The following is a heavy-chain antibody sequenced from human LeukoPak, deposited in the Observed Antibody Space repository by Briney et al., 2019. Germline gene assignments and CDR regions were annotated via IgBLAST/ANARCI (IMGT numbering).Heavy chain of an antibody. CDR3: VRGTSNFGY. D-gene: IGHD3-3*02. V-gene: IGHV3-23*01. CDR1: GISFSSYA. J-gene: IGHJ4*02. CDR2: IDNSGGDT. Sequence: GGSLRLSCTASGISFSSYAMSWVRQAPGKGLEWVSSIDNSGGDTYYADSVKDRFTISRDNSKRTLYLQMHTLTAEDTAVYYCVRGTSNFGYWGQGTLVTVAS.